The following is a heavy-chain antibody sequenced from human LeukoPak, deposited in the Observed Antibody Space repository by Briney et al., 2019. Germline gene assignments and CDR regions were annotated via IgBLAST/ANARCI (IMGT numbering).Heavy chain of an antibody. Sequence: AGGSLRLSCAASGFTFSNFAMSWVRQAPGKGLEWVSVISGSGVGTYYADSVKGRFTISRDNSKNTLDLQMNSLRAEDTAVYYCAKDDVRDGYNFFDYWGQGTLVTVSS. CDR2: ISGSGVGT. D-gene: IGHD5-24*01. CDR1: GFTFSNFA. CDR3: AKDDVRDGYNFFDY. J-gene: IGHJ4*02. V-gene: IGHV3-23*01.